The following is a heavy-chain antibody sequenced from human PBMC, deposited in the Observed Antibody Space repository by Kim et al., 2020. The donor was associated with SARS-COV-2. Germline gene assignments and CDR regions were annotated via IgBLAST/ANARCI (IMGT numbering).Heavy chain of an antibody. Sequence: ASVKVSCKASGYTFTRYYMHWVRQAPGQGLEWMGIINLSGGSTRNAQKFQGRVTMTRDTFTSTVYMELSRLGSEDTAVYYCARDALVGASNWFDPWGEGTLVTVSS. D-gene: IGHD1-26*01. CDR1: GYTFTRYY. J-gene: IGHJ5*02. CDR3: ARDALVGASNWFDP. CDR2: INLSGGST. V-gene: IGHV1-46*01.